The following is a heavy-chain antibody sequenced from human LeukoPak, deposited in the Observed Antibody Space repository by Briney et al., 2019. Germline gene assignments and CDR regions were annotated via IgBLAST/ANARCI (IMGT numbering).Heavy chain of an antibody. CDR3: ARDVIAAAGMDYFDY. V-gene: IGHV4-59*12. CDR1: GGSISSYY. J-gene: IGHJ4*02. CDR2: IYYSGST. Sequence: PSETLSLTCTVSGGSISSYYWSWIRQPPGKGLEWIGYIYYSGSTNYNPSLKSRVTISVDTSKNQFSLKLSSVTAADTAVYYCARDVIAAAGMDYFDYWGQGTLVTVSS. D-gene: IGHD6-13*01.